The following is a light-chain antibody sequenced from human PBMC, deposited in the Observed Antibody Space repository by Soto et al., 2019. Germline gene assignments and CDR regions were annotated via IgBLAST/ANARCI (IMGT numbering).Light chain of an antibody. CDR2: GAF. CDR1: QSVSSTY. Sequence: EIVLTQSPGTLSLSPGESATLSCRASQSVSSTYVAWYQQRPGQAPRLVIYGAFNRANDIPDRFSGRGSGTDFTLTIRRLEPEDFAVYYCQQRGKWPSTFGPGTKVDIK. CDR3: QQRGKWPST. J-gene: IGKJ2*02. V-gene: IGKV3D-20*02.